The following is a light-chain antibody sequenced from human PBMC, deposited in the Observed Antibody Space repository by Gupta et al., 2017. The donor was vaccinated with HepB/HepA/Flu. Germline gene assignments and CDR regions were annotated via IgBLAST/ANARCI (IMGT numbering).Light chain of an antibody. CDR1: QDINTY. V-gene: IGKV1-39*01. Sequence: DIHLTQSPSSLSASVRDRVTITCRASQDINTYLKWYQHKLGEAPRLLIYGASIMHSGVPSRFSGSGSGTYFTLTISSLQPEDFATYFCQQSYSSPRTFGQGTKVEIK. J-gene: IGKJ1*01. CDR3: QQSYSSPRT. CDR2: GAS.